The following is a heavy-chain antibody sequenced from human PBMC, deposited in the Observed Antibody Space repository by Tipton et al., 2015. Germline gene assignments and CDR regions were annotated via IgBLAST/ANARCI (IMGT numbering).Heavy chain of an antibody. V-gene: IGHV5-51*01. Sequence: QLVQSGAEVKKPGESLKISCKGSGYILTSFWIGWVRQMPGKGLEGMGTIYPGDSETRYNPSFQGQVTISADKSITTAYLQRRSLKAADTAMYYCVRRARRVGSHSYPYYFDYWGQGTLVPVSS. CDR1: GYILTSFW. J-gene: IGHJ4*02. D-gene: IGHD1-26*01. CDR2: IYPGDSET. CDR3: VRRARRVGSHSYPYYFDY.